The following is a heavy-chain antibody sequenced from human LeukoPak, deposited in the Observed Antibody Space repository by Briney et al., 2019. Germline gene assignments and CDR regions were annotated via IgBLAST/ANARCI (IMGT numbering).Heavy chain of an antibody. Sequence: PGGSLRLSCSASGFTFSNYAIHWVRQAPGKGLEFVSAISPSGGSTYYADSVKGRFTISRDNSKNMLYLQMSSLRPEDTAVYYCVKLLVEMQVLLPYFDYWGQGTLVTVSS. V-gene: IGHV3-64D*06. D-gene: IGHD2-15*01. CDR2: ISPSGGST. CDR3: VKLLVEMQVLLPYFDY. CDR1: GFTFSNYA. J-gene: IGHJ4*02.